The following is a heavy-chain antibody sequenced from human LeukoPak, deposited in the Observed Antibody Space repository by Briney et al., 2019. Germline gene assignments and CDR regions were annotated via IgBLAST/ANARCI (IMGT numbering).Heavy chain of an antibody. CDR2: INPNSGGT. J-gene: IGHJ5*02. V-gene: IGHV1-2*02. D-gene: IGHD3-22*01. CDR3: ARDSAHYYDSSGYPNRNNWFDP. Sequence: EASVKVSCKASGFTFTAYYTHWVRQAPGQGLEWMGWINPNSGGTNYAQKFQGRVTMTRDTSIRTAYMELSRLRSDDTAVYYCARDSAHYYDSSGYPNRNNWFDPWGQGTLVTVSS. CDR1: GFTFTAYY.